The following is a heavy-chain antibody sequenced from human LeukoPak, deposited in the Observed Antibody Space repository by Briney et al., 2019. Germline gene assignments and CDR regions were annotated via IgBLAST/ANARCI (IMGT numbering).Heavy chain of an antibody. CDR2: ISSSSSYI. Sequence: GGSLRLSCAASGFTFSSYSMNWVRQAPGKRLEWVSSISSSSSYIYYADSVKGRFTISRDNAKNSLYLQMNSLRAEDTAVYYCARSETTMGSYYYYYMDVWGKGTTVTVSS. J-gene: IGHJ6*03. D-gene: IGHD4-11*01. CDR1: GFTFSSYS. V-gene: IGHV3-21*01. CDR3: ARSETTMGSYYYYYMDV.